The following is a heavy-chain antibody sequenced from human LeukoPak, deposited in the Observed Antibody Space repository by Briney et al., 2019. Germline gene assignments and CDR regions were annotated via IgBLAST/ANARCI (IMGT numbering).Heavy chain of an antibody. Sequence: GASVKVSCKASGGTFSSYAISWVRQAPGQGLEWMGRTIPIFGTANYAQKFQGRVTITTDESTSTAYMELSSLRSEDTAVYYCARAPLYYYDSSGYRPEYFQHWGQGTLVTVSS. J-gene: IGHJ1*01. D-gene: IGHD3-22*01. CDR1: GGTFSSYA. CDR3: ARAPLYYYDSSGYRPEYFQH. CDR2: TIPIFGTA. V-gene: IGHV1-69*05.